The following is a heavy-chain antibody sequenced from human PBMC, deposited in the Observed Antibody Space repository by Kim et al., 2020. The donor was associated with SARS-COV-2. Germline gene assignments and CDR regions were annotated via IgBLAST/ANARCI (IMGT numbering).Heavy chain of an antibody. J-gene: IGHJ6*02. V-gene: IGHV3-33*01. CDR2: IWYDGSNK. D-gene: IGHD3-10*01. CDR3: ARDPQLWSGYVLLWFGEENGMDV. Sequence: GGSLRLSCAASGFTFSSYGMHWVRQAPGKGLEWVAVIWYDGSNKYYADSVKGRFTISRDNSKNTLYLQMNSLRAEDTAVYYCARDPQLWSGYVLLWFGEENGMDVWGQGTTVTVSS. CDR1: GFTFSSYG.